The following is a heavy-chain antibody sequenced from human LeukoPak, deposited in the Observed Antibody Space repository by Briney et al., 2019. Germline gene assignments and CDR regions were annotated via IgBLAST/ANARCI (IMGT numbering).Heavy chain of an antibody. CDR2: ISDSGGNT. Sequence: PGGSLRLSCAASGFTFSSYAMHWVHQAPWERLQWVSGISDSGGNTYYADSVRGRFTISRDNSKNTLYLQMNSLRAEDTAVYYCARHRSSWLIDYWGQGTLVTVSS. CDR3: ARHRSSWLIDY. D-gene: IGHD6-6*01. V-gene: IGHV3-23*01. J-gene: IGHJ4*02. CDR1: GFTFSSYA.